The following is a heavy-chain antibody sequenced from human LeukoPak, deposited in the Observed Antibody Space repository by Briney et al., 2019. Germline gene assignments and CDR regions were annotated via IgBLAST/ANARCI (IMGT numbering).Heavy chain of an antibody. J-gene: IGHJ4*02. Sequence: PSETLSLTCTVSGGSISNYYWSWIRQPPGEGLEWIGCIHYTGSTNYNPSLKSRVTISVDTSKNQFSLKLSSVTAADTAVYYCARHDGDWGQGILVTVSS. D-gene: IGHD4-17*01. V-gene: IGHV4-59*08. CDR2: IHYTGST. CDR3: ARHDGD. CDR1: GGSISNYY.